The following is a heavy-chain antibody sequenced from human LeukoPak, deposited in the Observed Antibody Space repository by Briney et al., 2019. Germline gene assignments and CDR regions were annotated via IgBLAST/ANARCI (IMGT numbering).Heavy chain of an antibody. V-gene: IGHV4-34*01. CDR1: GGSFSGYY. D-gene: IGHD3-10*01. CDR3: ARLNYYGSGSYYPQIDY. Sequence: SETLSLTCAVYGGSFSGYYWSWIRQPPGKGLEWIGEINHSGSTNYDPSLKSRVTVSVDTSKNQFSLKLSSVTAADTAVYYCARLNYYGSGSYYPQIDYWGQGTLVTVSS. J-gene: IGHJ4*02. CDR2: INHSGST.